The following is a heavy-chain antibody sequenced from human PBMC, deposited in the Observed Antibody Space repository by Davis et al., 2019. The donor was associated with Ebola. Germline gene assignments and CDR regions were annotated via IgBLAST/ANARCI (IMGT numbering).Heavy chain of an antibody. V-gene: IGHV3-15*01. Sequence: GESLKISCVASGFSVGDAWMSWVRQPPGKGLEWVGRINLNTDGGSTHYAAPLQGSFTISRDDSKNTLYLEMTRLKTEDAGLYYCTTMATISGVVKDYWGQGTLVTVSS. CDR3: TTMATISGVVKDY. J-gene: IGHJ4*02. D-gene: IGHD3-3*01. CDR1: GFSVGDAW. CDR2: INLNTDGGST.